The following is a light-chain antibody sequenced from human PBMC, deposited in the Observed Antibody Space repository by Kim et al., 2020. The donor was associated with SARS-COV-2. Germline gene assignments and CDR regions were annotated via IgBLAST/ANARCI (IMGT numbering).Light chain of an antibody. CDR3: TSYAGGNIVV. CDR2: EVS. J-gene: IGLJ2*01. Sequence: GQSVTMSSPGTSSDVGGCNYVSCSQRHPGKAPKLMIYEVSKRPSGVPDRFSGSKSGNTASLTVSGLQAEDEADYYCTSYAGGNIVVFGGGTQLTVL. V-gene: IGLV2-8*01. CDR1: SSDVGGCNY.